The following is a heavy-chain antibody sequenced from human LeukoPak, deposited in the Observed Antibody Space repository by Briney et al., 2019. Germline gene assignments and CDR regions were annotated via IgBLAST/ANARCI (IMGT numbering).Heavy chain of an antibody. CDR2: IKQDGSEK. CDR3: AREGYCSGGVCSYDN. J-gene: IGHJ4*02. CDR1: GFTFSNYW. D-gene: IGHD2-15*01. V-gene: IGHV3-7*01. Sequence: GGSLRLSCAASGFTFSNYWMNWVRQAPGKGLEWVARIKQDGSEKYHVESVKGRFTISRDNAKKSVYLQMDSLRAEDTAVYYCAREGYCSGGVCSYDNWGQGTLVTVSS.